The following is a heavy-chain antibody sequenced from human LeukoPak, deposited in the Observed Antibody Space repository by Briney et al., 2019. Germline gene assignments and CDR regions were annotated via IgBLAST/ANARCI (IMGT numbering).Heavy chain of an antibody. V-gene: IGHV3-23*01. J-gene: IGHJ4*02. CDR1: GFTFSSYA. Sequence: GGSLRLSCAAPGFTFSSYAMSWVRQAPGKGLEWVSAISGSGGSTYYADSVKGRFTISRDNSKNTLYLQMNSLRAEDTAVYYCAKDRVRKTYYYDSSQNFDYWGQGTLVTVSS. CDR2: ISGSGGST. D-gene: IGHD3-22*01. CDR3: AKDRVRKTYYYDSSQNFDY.